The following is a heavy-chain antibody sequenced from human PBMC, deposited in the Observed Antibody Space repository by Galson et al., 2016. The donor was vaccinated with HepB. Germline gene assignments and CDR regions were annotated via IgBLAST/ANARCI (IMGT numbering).Heavy chain of an antibody. V-gene: IGHV2-5*02. Sequence: PALVKPTQTLTLTCTFSGFSLSTSGVWVGWNRQPPGKALEWLALIYWADDKRHRPSLQSRLTITKDTSKNQVVLPMKNMDPVDTATYYCAQFRFLVWLAIWPLFDYWGQGTLVTVSS. CDR1: GFSLSTSGVW. D-gene: IGHD3-3*01. CDR2: IYWADDK. J-gene: IGHJ4*02. CDR3: AQFRFLVWLAIWPLFDY.